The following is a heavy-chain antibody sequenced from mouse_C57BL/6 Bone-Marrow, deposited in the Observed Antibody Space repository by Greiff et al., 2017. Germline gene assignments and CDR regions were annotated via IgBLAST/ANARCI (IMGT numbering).Heavy chain of an antibody. CDR1: GYTFTSYW. V-gene: IGHV1-64*01. J-gene: IGHJ3*01. Sequence: QVQLQQPGAELVKPGASVKLSCKASGYTFTSYWMHWVKQRPGQGLEWIGMIHPNSGSTSYNEKFKSKATLTVDTSSSTAYMQLSSLTYEDSAVYYCSRGGGMGTTWRGFAYWGQGTLVTVSA. CDR3: SRGGGMGTTWRGFAY. D-gene: IGHD2-14*01. CDR2: IHPNSGST.